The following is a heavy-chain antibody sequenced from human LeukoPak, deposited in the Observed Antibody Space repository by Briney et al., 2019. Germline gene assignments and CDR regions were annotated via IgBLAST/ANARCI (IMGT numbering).Heavy chain of an antibody. CDR2: ISWNSGSI. CDR1: GFTFDDYA. J-gene: IGHJ3*02. V-gene: IGHV3-9*03. Sequence: PGRSLRLSCAASGFTFDDYAMHWVRQAPGKGLEWVSGISWNSGSIDYADSVKGRFTISRDNAKNSLYLQMNSLRAEDMALYYCAKDIGGGGDILTGPFAFDIWGQGTMVTVSS. D-gene: IGHD3-9*01. CDR3: AKDIGGGGDILTGPFAFDI.